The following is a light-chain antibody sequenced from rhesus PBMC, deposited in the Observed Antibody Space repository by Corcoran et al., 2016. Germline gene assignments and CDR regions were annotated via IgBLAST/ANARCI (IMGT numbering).Light chain of an antibody. CDR3: QQSSNLSWT. J-gene: IGKJ1*01. V-gene: IGKV3-24*04. CDR1: QSVGSY. CDR2: GAS. Sequence: ETVVTQSPATLSLSPGERATLSCRASQSVGSYLAWYQQKPGQAPRLLIYGASSRATGFPDRFSGSGSGTDLTLTISSREPEDVGVYYCQQSSNLSWTFGQGTKVEIK.